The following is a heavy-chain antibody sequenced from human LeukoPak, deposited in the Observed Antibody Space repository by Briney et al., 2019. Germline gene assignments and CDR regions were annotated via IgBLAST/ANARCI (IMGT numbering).Heavy chain of an antibody. CDR1: GYTFTGYY. Sequence: ASVKVSCKASGYTFTGYYMHWVRQAPGQGLEWMGWINPNSGGTNYAQKFQGRVTMTRDTSTSTVYMELSSLRSEDTAVYYCARSPAAGHFDYWGQGTLVTVSS. V-gene: IGHV1-2*02. D-gene: IGHD6-13*01. J-gene: IGHJ4*02. CDR3: ARSPAAGHFDY. CDR2: INPNSGGT.